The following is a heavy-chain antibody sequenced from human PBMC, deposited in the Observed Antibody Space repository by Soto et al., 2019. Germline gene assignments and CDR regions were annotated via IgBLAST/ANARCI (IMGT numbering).Heavy chain of an antibody. Sequence: EVQLVESGGGLVQPGGSLRLSCAASGFTVSSNYMSWVRQAPGKGLEWVSVIYSGGSAYYADSVKGSCTSSRDNSKNTLYLQMNSLRAEDTAVYYCARHGYSYGGGYFDYWGQGTLVTVSS. J-gene: IGHJ4*02. CDR3: ARHGYSYGGGYFDY. CDR1: GFTVSSNY. D-gene: IGHD5-18*01. V-gene: IGHV3-66*04. CDR2: IYSGGSA.